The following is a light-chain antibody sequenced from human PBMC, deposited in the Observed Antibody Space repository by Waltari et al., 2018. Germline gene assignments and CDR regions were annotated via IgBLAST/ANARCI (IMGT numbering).Light chain of an antibody. CDR2: GKN. CDR1: SLRYYY. V-gene: IGLV3-19*01. CDR3: GTWDTSLSALI. J-gene: IGLJ2*01. Sequence: SSALTQDPAVSVALGQTVRITCQGDSLRYYYANWYRQKPGQAPLLVMSGKNNRPSGIPDRFSGSKSGTSATLGITGLQTGDEADYYCGTWDTSLSALIFGGGTKLTVL.